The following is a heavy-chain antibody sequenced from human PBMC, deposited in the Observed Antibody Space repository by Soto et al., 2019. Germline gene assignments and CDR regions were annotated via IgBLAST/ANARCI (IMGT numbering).Heavy chain of an antibody. D-gene: IGHD2-15*01. V-gene: IGHV2-5*02. CDR1: GFSLSTSGVG. CDR2: IFWDDDK. CDR3: AHSQRRDRCSGGHCYHFVY. Sequence: QITLKESGPTLVKPTQTLTLTCTFSGFSLSTSGVGVGWIRQPPGKAPEWLALIFWDDDKRYSPSLKSRLTIIKDTSKNQVVLIMTNMDPMDTATFYCAHSQRRDRCSGGHCYHFVYWGQGTLVTVSS. J-gene: IGHJ4*02.